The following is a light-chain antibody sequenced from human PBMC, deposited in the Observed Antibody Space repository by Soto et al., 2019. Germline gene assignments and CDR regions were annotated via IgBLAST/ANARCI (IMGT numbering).Light chain of an antibody. J-gene: IGLJ2*01. CDR2: DVS. CDR1: SSDIGGYNF. CDR3: SSYTGRTPPVV. V-gene: IGLV2-14*01. Sequence: QSALTQPASVSGSPGQSITISCTGTSSDIGGYNFVSWYQQHPGKAPKLMIYDVSNRPSGVSNRFSGSKSGNTASLTISGLQAEDDADYYCSSYTGRTPPVVFGGGTKLTVL.